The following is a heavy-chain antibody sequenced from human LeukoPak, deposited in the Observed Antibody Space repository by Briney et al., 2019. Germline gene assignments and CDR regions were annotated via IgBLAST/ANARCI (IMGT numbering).Heavy chain of an antibody. CDR3: VTFDH. CDR1: GFTLSDPD. Sequence: GKSLRLSCTVSGFTLSDPDIDWVRQAPGKGLEWVAKIRSDGTTKHFADSVKGRFTISGDNYRNIVYLQMSSLRAEDTAIYYCVTFDHWGQGTLVTVPS. J-gene: IGHJ4*02. V-gene: IGHV3-33*01. CDR2: IRSDGTTK.